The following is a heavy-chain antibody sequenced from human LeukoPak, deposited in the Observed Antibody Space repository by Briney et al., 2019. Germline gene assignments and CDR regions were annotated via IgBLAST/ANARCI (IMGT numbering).Heavy chain of an antibody. V-gene: IGHV4-39*02. Sequence: PSETLSLTCSVSGGSISGTNNYWGWIRQPPGKGLERIGTMYYSGSTYYNPSLKSRVTISVDTSKNHFSLQLSSVTAADTAVYFCAKLRGSTSPIDYWGQGTLVTVSS. CDR3: AKLRGSTSPIDY. CDR1: GGSISGTNNY. CDR2: MYYSGST. D-gene: IGHD5-12*01. J-gene: IGHJ4*02.